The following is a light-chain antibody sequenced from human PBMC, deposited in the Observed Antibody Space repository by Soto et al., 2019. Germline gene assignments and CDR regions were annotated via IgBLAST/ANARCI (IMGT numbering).Light chain of an antibody. J-gene: IGKJ1*01. V-gene: IGKV3D-20*02. CDR2: GAS. Sequence: EIVFTQSPGTLSLSPGERYTLSSRASHSVSSSYLAWYQQKPGQAPSLLIYGASTRTSGIPARFSGSGSGTEFTLTISSLEPEDFAVYYCQQSSNWPRTFGQGTKVDIK. CDR1: HSVSSSY. CDR3: QQSSNWPRT.